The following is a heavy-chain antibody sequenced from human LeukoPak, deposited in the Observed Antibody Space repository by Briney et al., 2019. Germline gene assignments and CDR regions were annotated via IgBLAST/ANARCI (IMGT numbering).Heavy chain of an antibody. D-gene: IGHD3-3*01. V-gene: IGHV5-51*01. CDR1: GYTFTSYW. CDR2: IYPGDSDT. Sequence: GESLKISCQGSGYTFTSYWIGWVRQMPVKGLEWMGSIYPGDSDTKYSPSFQGQVTISVDKSTNTAYLQWSSLKASDTAMYYCARHLATTPSRYYYDFWSGLSYYMDVWGKGTTVTVSS. CDR3: ARHLATTPSRYYYDFWSGLSYYMDV. J-gene: IGHJ6*03.